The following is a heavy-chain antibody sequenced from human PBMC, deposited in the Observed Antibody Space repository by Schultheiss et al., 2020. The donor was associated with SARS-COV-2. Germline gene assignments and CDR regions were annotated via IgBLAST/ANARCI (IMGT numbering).Heavy chain of an antibody. D-gene: IGHD3-22*01. CDR3: ATEVVVITTDDAFDI. CDR1: GGSISSYY. CDR2: IYTSGST. V-gene: IGHV4-4*07. J-gene: IGHJ3*02. Sequence: SETLSLTCTVSGGSISSYYWSWIRQPAGKGLEWIGRIYTSGSTNYNPSLKSRVTISVDTSKNQFSLKLSSVTAADTAVYYCATEVVVITTDDAFDIWGQGTMVTVSS.